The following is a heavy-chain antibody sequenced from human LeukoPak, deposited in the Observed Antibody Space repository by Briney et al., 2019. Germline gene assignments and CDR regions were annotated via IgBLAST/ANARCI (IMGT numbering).Heavy chain of an antibody. Sequence: SETVSLTCTVSGGSISSYYWNWLRQPAGKGLEWIGRIYTSGSTNYNPSLKSRVTISVDTSKNQFSLKLSSVTAADTAVYYCAREVGATDFDYWGQGTLVTVSS. V-gene: IGHV4-4*07. J-gene: IGHJ4*02. CDR1: GGSISSYY. CDR3: AREVGATDFDY. CDR2: IYTSGST. D-gene: IGHD1-26*01.